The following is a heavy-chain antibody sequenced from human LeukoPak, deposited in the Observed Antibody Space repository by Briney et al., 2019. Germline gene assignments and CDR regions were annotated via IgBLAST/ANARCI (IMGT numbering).Heavy chain of an antibody. Sequence: ASVKVSCKASGYTFTSYGISWVRQAPGQGLEWMGWISAYNGNTNYAQKLQGRVTMTTDTSTSTAYMELRSLRSDDTAVSYCASDQSGGPRSCYMDVWGKGTTVTVSS. V-gene: IGHV1-18*01. CDR2: ISAYNGNT. D-gene: IGHD3-16*01. J-gene: IGHJ6*03. CDR1: GYTFTSYG. CDR3: ASDQSGGPRSCYMDV.